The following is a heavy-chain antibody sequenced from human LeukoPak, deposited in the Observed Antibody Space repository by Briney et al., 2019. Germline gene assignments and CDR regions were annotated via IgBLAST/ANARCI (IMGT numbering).Heavy chain of an antibody. J-gene: IGHJ6*03. Sequence: WGAPGHPCGAPWFHLFSLWVRWGRPAPGEGGGGGGHKKQDGSEKYYVDSVKGRFTISRDNAKNSLYLQMNSLRAEDTAVYYCARDQVAGTLPSGYYYMDVWGKGTTVTVSS. CDR1: FHLFSLW. CDR3: ARDQVAGTLPSGYYYMDV. CDR2: KKQDGSEK. V-gene: IGHV3-7*01. D-gene: IGHD6-19*01.